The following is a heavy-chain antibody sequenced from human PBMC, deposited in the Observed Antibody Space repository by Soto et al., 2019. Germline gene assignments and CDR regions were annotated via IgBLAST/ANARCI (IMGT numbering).Heavy chain of an antibody. D-gene: IGHD5-18*01. CDR3: ARDKGPGYSYGRGTGDY. Sequence: SVKVSCKASGGTFSSYAISWVRQAPGQGLEWMGGIIPIFGTANYAQKFQGRVTITADESTSTAYMELSSLRSEDTAVYYCARDKGPGYSYGRGTGDYWGQGTLVTSPQ. CDR2: IIPIFGTA. CDR1: GGTFSSYA. V-gene: IGHV1-69*13. J-gene: IGHJ4*02.